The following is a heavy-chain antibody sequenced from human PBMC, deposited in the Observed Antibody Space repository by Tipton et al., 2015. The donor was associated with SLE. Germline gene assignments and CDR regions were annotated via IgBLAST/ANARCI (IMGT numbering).Heavy chain of an antibody. Sequence: SLRLSCAASGFTFDDYGMSWVRQVAGKGLEWVSGINGKGDKTGYAASMKGRFTISRDNAKNSLYLQMNSLRGEDTAVYYWAREWNLGWDALDLWGHGTLVTVSS. CDR2: INGKGDKT. D-gene: IGHD1-1*01. V-gene: IGHV3-20*04. CDR1: GFTFDDYG. J-gene: IGHJ4*03. CDR3: AREWNLGWDALDL.